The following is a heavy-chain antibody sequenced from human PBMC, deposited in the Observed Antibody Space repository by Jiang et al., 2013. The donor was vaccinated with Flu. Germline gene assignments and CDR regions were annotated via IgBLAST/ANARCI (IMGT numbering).Heavy chain of an antibody. D-gene: IGHD3-22*01. CDR3: ARDPADYYYDNSGHLIYYYYGMDV. CDR2: TYYRSKWYN. Sequence: QTLSLTCAISGDSVSSNIAAWSWIRQSPSRGLEWLGRTYYRSKWYNDYAVSVKSRIAINPDTSKNQFSLQLNSVTPDDTAVYYCARDPADYYYDNSGHLIYYYYGMDVWGQ. V-gene: IGHV6-1*01. CDR1: GDSVSSNIAA. J-gene: IGHJ6*02.